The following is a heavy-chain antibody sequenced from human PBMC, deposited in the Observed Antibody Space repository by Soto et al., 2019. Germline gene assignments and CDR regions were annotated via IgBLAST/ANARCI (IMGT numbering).Heavy chain of an antibody. CDR1: GVTFSSYA. V-gene: IGHV3-23*01. Sequence: PGGSLRLSCAASGVTFSSYAMSWVRQAPGKGLEWVSAISGSGGSTYYADSVKGRFTISRDNSKNTLYLQMNSLRAEDTAVYYCAKDLGYCSSTSCLFDYWGRGTLGTVSS. J-gene: IGHJ4*02. D-gene: IGHD2-2*01. CDR2: ISGSGGST. CDR3: AKDLGYCSSTSCLFDY.